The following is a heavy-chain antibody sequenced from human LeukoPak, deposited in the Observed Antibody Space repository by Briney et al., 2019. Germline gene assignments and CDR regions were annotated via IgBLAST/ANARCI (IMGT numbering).Heavy chain of an antibody. V-gene: IGHV4-4*07. CDR2: IYTSGST. CDR3: ARADCSSTSCYLGSAFDI. Sequence: PSETLSLTCTVSGGSISSYYWSWIRQPAGKGPEWIGRIYTSGSTNYNPSLKSRVTMSVDTSKNQFSLKLSSVTAADTAVYYCARADCSSTSCYLGSAFDIWGQGTMVTVSS. D-gene: IGHD2-2*01. CDR1: GGSISSYY. J-gene: IGHJ3*02.